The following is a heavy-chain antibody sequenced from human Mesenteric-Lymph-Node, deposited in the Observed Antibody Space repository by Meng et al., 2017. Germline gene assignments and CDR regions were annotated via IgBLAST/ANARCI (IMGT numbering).Heavy chain of an antibody. CDR1: GFTFSSYS. V-gene: IGHV3-21*01. J-gene: IGHJ4*02. CDR3: ARNVRLRDGYNSDY. Sequence: EVQLVESGGGLVKPGGSLRLSCAASGFTFSSYSMNWVRQAPGKGLEWVSSNSSSSSYIYYADSVKGRFTISRDNGKNSLYLQMNSLRAEDTAVYYCARNVRLRDGYNSDYWGQGTLVTVSS. D-gene: IGHD5-24*01. CDR2: NSSSSSYI.